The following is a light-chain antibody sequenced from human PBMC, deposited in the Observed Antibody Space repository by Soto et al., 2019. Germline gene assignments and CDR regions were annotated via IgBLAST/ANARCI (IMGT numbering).Light chain of an antibody. V-gene: IGLV2-23*01. CDR2: EGS. CDR1: SSDVGSYNL. J-gene: IGLJ2*01. CDR3: CSYADSRTFVV. Sequence: QSALTQPASVSESPGQWITISCTGTSSDVGSYNLVSWYQHHPGKAPKLMIYEGSKRPSGVSDRFSGSKSGNTASLTVCGLQAEDEADYYCCSYADSRTFVVFGGGTKLTVL.